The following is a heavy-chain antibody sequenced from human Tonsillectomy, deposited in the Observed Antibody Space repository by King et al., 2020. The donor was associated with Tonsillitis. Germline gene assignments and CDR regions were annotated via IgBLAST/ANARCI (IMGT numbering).Heavy chain of an antibody. D-gene: IGHD4-17*01. J-gene: IGHJ4*02. CDR3: ASYRHTVTSWDY. CDR1: GFTFSSYG. V-gene: IGHV3-48*04. CDR2: ISSSSSTT. Sequence: VQLVESGGGLIQPGGSLRLSCAASGFTFSSYGMNWVRQAPGKGLEWVSYISSSSSTTYYADSVKGRFTISRDNAKNTLYLQMNSLRAEDTAVYYCASYRHTVTSWDYWGQGTLVTVSS.